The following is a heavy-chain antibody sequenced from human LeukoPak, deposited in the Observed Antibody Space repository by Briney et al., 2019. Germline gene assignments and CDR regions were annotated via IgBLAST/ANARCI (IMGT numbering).Heavy chain of an antibody. Sequence: ASVKVSCKTSGYMFTTYYPHWVRQAPGQGLEWMGWINPNSGGTNYAQKFQGRVTMTRDTSISTAYMELSRLRSDDTAVYYCARDTNTRGYYYYMDVWGKGTTVTISS. J-gene: IGHJ6*03. D-gene: IGHD5-24*01. CDR3: ARDTNTRGYYYYMDV. CDR1: GYMFTTYY. V-gene: IGHV1-2*02. CDR2: INPNSGGT.